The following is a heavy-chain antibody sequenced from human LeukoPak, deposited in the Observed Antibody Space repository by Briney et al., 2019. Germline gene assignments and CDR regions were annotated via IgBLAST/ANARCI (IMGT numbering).Heavy chain of an antibody. CDR3: ARNLGPFDV. CDR1: GFTFNDFA. D-gene: IGHD3-16*01. CDR2: IADAGT. V-gene: IGHV3-23*01. Sequence: GGSLRLSCAASGFTFNDFAMTWVRQAPGKGLEWVSTIADAGTYYADSVKGRFIISRDNSKNMLYLQLNSLRADDTAMYYCARNLGPFDVRGHGTMVTISS. J-gene: IGHJ3*01.